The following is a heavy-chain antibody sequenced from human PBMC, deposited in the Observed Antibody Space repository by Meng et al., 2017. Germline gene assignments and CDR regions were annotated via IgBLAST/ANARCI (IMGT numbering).Heavy chain of an antibody. Sequence: GESLKISCAASGFTFSSYAMHWVRQAPGKGLEWVAVISYDGSNKYYADSVKGRFTISRDNSTNTLYLQMNSLSTEDTAVYYCAGDGGSEEEYSSSSPVYWGQGTLVTVSS. CDR2: ISYDGSNK. D-gene: IGHD6-6*01. CDR3: AGDGGSEEEYSSSSPVY. CDR1: GFTFSSYA. V-gene: IGHV3-30*01. J-gene: IGHJ4*02.